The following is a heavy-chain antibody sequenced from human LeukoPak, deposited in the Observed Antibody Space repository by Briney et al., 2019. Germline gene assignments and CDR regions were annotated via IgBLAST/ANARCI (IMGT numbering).Heavy chain of an antibody. CDR1: GESISGFY. D-gene: IGHD3-10*01. V-gene: IGHV4-59*12. Sequence: SETLSLTCTVSGESISGFYWTWIRQPPGKGLEWIGYIYYSGSTNYNPSLKSRVTISVDTSKNQFSLKLSSVTAADTAVYYCARSRRDYYGSGSYYGFYYYYYYMDVWGKGTTVTISS. J-gene: IGHJ6*03. CDR2: IYYSGST. CDR3: ARSRRDYYGSGSYYGFYYYYYYMDV.